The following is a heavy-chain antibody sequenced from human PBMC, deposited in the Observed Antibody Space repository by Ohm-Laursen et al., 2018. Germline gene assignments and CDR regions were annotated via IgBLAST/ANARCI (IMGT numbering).Heavy chain of an antibody. Sequence: TLSLTCTVSGGSISSYYWSWIRQPPGKGLEWIGYIYYSGGTNYNPSLQSRVTISVDTSKNQFSLNLSSVTAADTAMYYCARDRKYFQHWGQGTLVTVSS. J-gene: IGHJ1*01. V-gene: IGHV4-59*01. CDR1: GGSISSYY. CDR2: IYYSGGT. CDR3: ARDRKYFQH.